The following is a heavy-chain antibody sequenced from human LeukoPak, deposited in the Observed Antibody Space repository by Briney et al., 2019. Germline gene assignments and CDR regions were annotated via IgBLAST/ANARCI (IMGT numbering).Heavy chain of an antibody. CDR3: ARDLQYSSSWFFDY. V-gene: IGHV4-59*01. CDR1: GGSISSYY. D-gene: IGHD6-13*01. CDR2: IYYSGST. J-gene: IGHJ4*02. Sequence: SETLSLTCTVSGGSISSYYWSWVRQPPGKGLEWIGYIYYSGSTNYNPSLKSRVTISVDTSKNQFSLKLSSVTAADTAVYYCARDLQYSSSWFFDYWGQGTLVTVSS.